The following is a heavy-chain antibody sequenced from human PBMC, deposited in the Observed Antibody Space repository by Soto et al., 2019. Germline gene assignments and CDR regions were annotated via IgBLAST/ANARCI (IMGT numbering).Heavy chain of an antibody. Sequence: SETLSLTCTVSGGSISSYYWSWIRQPPGKGLEWIGYIYYSGSTNYNPSLKSRVTISVDTSKNQFSLKLSSVTAADTAVYYCARTQKYCGGDCYSYYYYYGMDVWGQGTTVTVSS. D-gene: IGHD2-21*02. V-gene: IGHV4-59*01. CDR3: ARTQKYCGGDCYSYYYYYGMDV. J-gene: IGHJ6*02. CDR2: IYYSGST. CDR1: GGSISSYY.